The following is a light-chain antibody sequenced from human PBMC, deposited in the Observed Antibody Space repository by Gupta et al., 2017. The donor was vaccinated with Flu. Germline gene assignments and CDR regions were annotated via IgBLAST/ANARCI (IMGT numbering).Light chain of an antibody. CDR1: NFGSKS. J-gene: IGLJ1*01. CDR2: DDS. CDR3: QVWDSGSDHLYV. V-gene: IGLV3-21*02. Sequence: SYVLTQPPSVSVAPGQTARITCGGNNFGSKSVHWYQQKPGQAPVLVVFDDSDRPSGIPERFSGSNSGNTTTLTISRVEAGDEADYYCQVWDSGSDHLYVFRTGTKVTVL.